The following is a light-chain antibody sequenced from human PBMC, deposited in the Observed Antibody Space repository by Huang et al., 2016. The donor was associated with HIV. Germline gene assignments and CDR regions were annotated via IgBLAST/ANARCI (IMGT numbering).Light chain of an antibody. CDR2: LGS. CDR3: MQALQTPMFT. Sequence: DIVMTQFPLSLPVIPEEPASISCRSSQSLLHSNGYNYLDWYVQKPGQSPQLLIYLGSNRASGVPDRFSGSGSGTYFTLKISRVEAEDVGIYYCMQALQTPMFTFGQGTKLEIK. CDR1: QSLLHSNGYNY. J-gene: IGKJ2*01. V-gene: IGKV2-28*01.